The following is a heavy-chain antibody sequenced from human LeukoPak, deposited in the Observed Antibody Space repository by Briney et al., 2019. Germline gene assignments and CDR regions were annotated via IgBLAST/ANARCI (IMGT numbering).Heavy chain of an antibody. CDR1: GFTFSGHY. CDR3: ARDRHGYFDY. J-gene: IGHJ4*02. V-gene: IGHV3-11*01. CDR2: ISHNGDTK. Sequence: GGSLRLSCAASGFTFSGHYMIWLRQAPGKGLESISYISHNGDTKYYADSVKGRLSISRDNAKSSLYLEMNSLGVEDTAVYYCARDRHGYFDYWGQGTLVTVSS. D-gene: IGHD6-13*01.